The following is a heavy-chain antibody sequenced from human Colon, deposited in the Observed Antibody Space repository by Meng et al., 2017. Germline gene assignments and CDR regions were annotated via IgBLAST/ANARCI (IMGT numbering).Heavy chain of an antibody. CDR3: GRPEGR. CDR1: GESFSGYY. Sequence: QVQLQQWGAGLLKPSETLSLTGAVYGESFSGYYWSWIRQPPGKGLEWIGEINHSGRTNYNPSLKSRLTISVDTSKNQFSLNLRSVTAADTAVYFCGRPEGRWGQGTLVTVSS. CDR2: INHSGRT. J-gene: IGHJ4*02. D-gene: IGHD6-6*01. V-gene: IGHV4-34*01.